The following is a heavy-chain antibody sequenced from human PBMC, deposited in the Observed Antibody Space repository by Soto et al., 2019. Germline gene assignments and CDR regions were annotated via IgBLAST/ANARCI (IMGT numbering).Heavy chain of an antibody. V-gene: IGHV4-30-4*01. Sequence: QVQLQESGPGLVKPSQTLSLTCTVSGGSISSGDYYWSWIRQPPGKGLEWIGYIYYSGSTNYNPSLKSRLTIPVVTYTKLFFLKLSSVTAADTAVCYCARGSHGDSETGYSLDYWGQGTLVTVSS. CDR3: ARGSHGDSETGYSLDY. J-gene: IGHJ4*02. D-gene: IGHD4-17*01. CDR1: GGSISSGDYY. CDR2: IYYSGST.